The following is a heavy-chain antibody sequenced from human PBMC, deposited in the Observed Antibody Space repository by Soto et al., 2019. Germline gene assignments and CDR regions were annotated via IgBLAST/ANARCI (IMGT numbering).Heavy chain of an antibody. Sequence: QVQLQESGPGLVKASQTLSLTCTVSGGTITTGGHFWSWIRQYPGKGLEWIGYIYYSGTTHYNPSLNSRVTISIGTSKNQFSLNLSAVTAADTAVYYGARVVSGSYLAYWGQGTLVTVSS. CDR2: IYYSGTT. D-gene: IGHD1-26*01. CDR1: GGTITTGGHF. J-gene: IGHJ4*02. CDR3: ARVVSGSYLAY. V-gene: IGHV4-31*03.